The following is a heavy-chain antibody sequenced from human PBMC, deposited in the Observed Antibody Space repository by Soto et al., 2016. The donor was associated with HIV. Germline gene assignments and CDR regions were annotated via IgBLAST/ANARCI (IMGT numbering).Heavy chain of an antibody. D-gene: IGHD6-19*01. Sequence: QVQLVESGGGLVKPGGSLRLSCEASGFTFNGYYMSWIRQAPGKGLEWVSYISSSSSYTNYADSVKGRFTISRDNAKNSLYLQMNSLRAEDTAVYYCARGVSSGWYLDYWGQGTLVTVSS. V-gene: IGHV3-11*05. CDR1: GFTFNGYY. CDR3: ARGVSSGWYLDY. CDR2: ISSSSSYT. J-gene: IGHJ4*02.